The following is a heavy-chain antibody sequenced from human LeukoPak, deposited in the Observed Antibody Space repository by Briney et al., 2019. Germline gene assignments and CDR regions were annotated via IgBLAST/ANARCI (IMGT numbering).Heavy chain of an antibody. D-gene: IGHD3-10*01. CDR3: AKPKFPNFGDLLTIED. V-gene: IGHV3-30*18. Sequence: TGGSLRLSCAASGFTFSTYGMHWVRQAPGKGLEWVAVISYDGSNKYYADSVKGRFTISRDNPKTTLYVQMNSLRVEDTAVYYCAKPKFPNFGDLLTIEDWGQGTLVTVSS. J-gene: IGHJ1*01. CDR1: GFTFSTYG. CDR2: ISYDGSNK.